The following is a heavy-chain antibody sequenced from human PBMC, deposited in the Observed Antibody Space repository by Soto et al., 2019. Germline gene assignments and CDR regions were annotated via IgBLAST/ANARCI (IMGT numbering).Heavy chain of an antibody. J-gene: IGHJ4*02. CDR1: GYTFTSYG. CDR3: ARDRGSYALDY. CDR2: ISAHNGNT. V-gene: IGHV1-18*01. D-gene: IGHD1-26*01. Sequence: QVQLVQSGAEVKKPGASVKVSCKASGYTFTSYGFIWVRQAPGQGLEWMGWISAHNGNTNYAQKLQGRVTMTADTATSTAYMELRSQGSDDTAVYYCARDRGSYALDYWGQGTLVTVSS.